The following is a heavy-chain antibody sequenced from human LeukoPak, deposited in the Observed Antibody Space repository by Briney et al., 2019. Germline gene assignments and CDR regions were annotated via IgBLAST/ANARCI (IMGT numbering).Heavy chain of an antibody. D-gene: IGHD6-19*01. CDR1: GFTFSSYS. V-gene: IGHV3-48*04. J-gene: IGHJ4*02. Sequence: GGSLRLSCAASGFTFSSYSMNWVRQAPGKGLEWASYISSGSSTIYYADSVKGRFTISRDNAKNSLYLQMNSLRAEDTAVYYCARPPPVAVAPFDYWGQGTLVTVSS. CDR3: ARPPPVAVAPFDY. CDR2: ISSGSSTI.